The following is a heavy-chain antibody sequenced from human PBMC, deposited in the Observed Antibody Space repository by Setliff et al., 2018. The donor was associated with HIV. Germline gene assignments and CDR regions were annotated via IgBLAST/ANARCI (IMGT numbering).Heavy chain of an antibody. CDR3: ARDLDSSGRDD. D-gene: IGHD3-22*01. J-gene: IGHJ4*02. CDR1: GFTFDDCT. Sequence: GESLKISCAASGFTFDDCTMTWVRQAPGKGLEWVSGINWNGGSTGYADSVKGRFTISRDNAKNSLYLQMNSLRAEDTALYYCARDLDSSGRDDWGLGTLVTAPQ. V-gene: IGHV3-20*04. CDR2: INWNGGST.